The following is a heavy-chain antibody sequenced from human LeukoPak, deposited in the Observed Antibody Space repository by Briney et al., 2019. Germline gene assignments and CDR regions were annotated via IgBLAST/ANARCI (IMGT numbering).Heavy chain of an antibody. D-gene: IGHD6-6*01. CDR2: INHSGST. J-gene: IGHJ5*02. V-gene: IGHV4-34*01. CDR3: ARGLRVAARPIAGWFDP. CDR1: GGSFSGYY. Sequence: SETLSLTCAVYGGSFSGYYWSWIRQPPGKGLEWIGEINHSGSTNSNPSLKSRVTISVDTSKNQFSLKLSSVTAADTAVCYCARGLRVAARPIAGWFDPWGQGTPVTVSS.